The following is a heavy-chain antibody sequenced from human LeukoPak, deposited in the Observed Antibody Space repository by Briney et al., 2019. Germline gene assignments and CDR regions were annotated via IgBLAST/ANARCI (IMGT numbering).Heavy chain of an antibody. CDR1: GFTFSSFA. J-gene: IGHJ6*02. Sequence: GGSLRLSCAASGFTFSSFAMNWVRQAPGKGLEWVSSIGGSGSYIYYADSVKGRFTISRDNAKNSLYLQMNSLRAEDTAMYYCASRGLERTYGMDVWGQGTTVTVSS. D-gene: IGHD3-3*01. CDR3: ASRGLERTYGMDV. V-gene: IGHV3-21*01. CDR2: IGGSGSYI.